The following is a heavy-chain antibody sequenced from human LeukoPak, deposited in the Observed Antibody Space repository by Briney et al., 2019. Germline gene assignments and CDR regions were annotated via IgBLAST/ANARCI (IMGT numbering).Heavy chain of an antibody. Sequence: SVKVSCKASGGTFSSYAVSWVRQAPGQGLEWMGRIIPIFGTANYAQKFQGRVTITTDESTSTAYMELSSLRSEDTAVYYCARDSETPATAISDYWGQGTLVTVSS. CDR3: ARDSETPATAISDY. D-gene: IGHD2-2*02. V-gene: IGHV1-69*05. J-gene: IGHJ4*02. CDR2: IIPIFGTA. CDR1: GGTFSSYA.